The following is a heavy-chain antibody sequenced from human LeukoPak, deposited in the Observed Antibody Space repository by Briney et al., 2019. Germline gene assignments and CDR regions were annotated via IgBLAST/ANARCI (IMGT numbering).Heavy chain of an antibody. V-gene: IGHV3-66*01. CDR1: GLTVSINY. CDR3: ARDSFWSGYYIPGYYYYGMDV. D-gene: IGHD3-3*01. J-gene: IGHJ6*02. CDR2: IYSGGST. Sequence: TGGSLRLSYAASGLTVSINYMSWVRQAPGKGLEWVSVIYSGGSTYYADSVKGRFTISRDNSKNTLYLQMNSLRAEDTAVYYCARDSFWSGYYIPGYYYYGMDVWGQGTTVTVSS.